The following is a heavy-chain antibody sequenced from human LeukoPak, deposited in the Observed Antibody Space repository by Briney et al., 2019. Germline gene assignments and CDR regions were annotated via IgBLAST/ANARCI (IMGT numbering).Heavy chain of an antibody. Sequence: GGTLRLSCAASGFTFSSYGMRWVRQAPGKGLEWVSGISGSGGSTYYADSVKGRFTISRDNSKNTLYLQMNSLRAEDTAVYYCAKDYSDSSGYFRVPHVFDFWGQGTLVTVSS. J-gene: IGHJ4*02. CDR3: AKDYSDSSGYFRVPHVFDF. CDR1: GFTFSSYG. CDR2: ISGSGGST. D-gene: IGHD3-22*01. V-gene: IGHV3-23*01.